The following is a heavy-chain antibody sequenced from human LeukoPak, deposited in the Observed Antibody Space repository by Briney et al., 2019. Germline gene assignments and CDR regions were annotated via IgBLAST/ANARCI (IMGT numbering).Heavy chain of an antibody. CDR2: IIPIFGTA. D-gene: IGHD1-26*01. CDR3: ASGNTAIVGATDAFDT. CDR1: GGTFSSYA. J-gene: IGHJ3*02. V-gene: IGHV1-69*13. Sequence: SVKVSCKASGGTFSSYAISWVRQAPGQGLEWMGGIIPIFGTANYAQKFQGRVTITADESTSTAYMELSSLRSEDTAVYYCASGNTAIVGATDAFDTWGQGTMVTVSS.